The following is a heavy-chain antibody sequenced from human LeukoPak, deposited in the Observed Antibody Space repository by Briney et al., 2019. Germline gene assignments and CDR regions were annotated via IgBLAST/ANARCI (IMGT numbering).Heavy chain of an antibody. V-gene: IGHV4-61*10. J-gene: IGHJ3*02. CDR2: IYHSGST. Sequence: SETLSLTCTVSGDSVSSGSNYWSWIRQPAGKGLEWIGYIYHSGSTYYNPSLKSRVTISVDRSKNQFSLKLSSVTAADTAVYYCARDLFQLERHDAFDIWGQGTMVTVSS. CDR3: ARDLFQLERHDAFDI. D-gene: IGHD1-1*01. CDR1: GDSVSSGSNY.